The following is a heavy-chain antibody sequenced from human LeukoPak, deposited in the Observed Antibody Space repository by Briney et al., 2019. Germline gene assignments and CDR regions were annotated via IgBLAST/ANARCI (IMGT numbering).Heavy chain of an antibody. CDR1: GGSFSGYY. J-gene: IGHJ4*02. D-gene: IGHD5-18*01. V-gene: IGHV4-34*01. CDR2: INHSVST. Sequence: SETLSLTCAVYGGSFSGYYWSWIRQPPGKGLEWIGEINHSVSTNYNPSLKSRVTISVDTTKNQFSLKLSSVTAADTAVSYCARIRGSSYNFDHWGQGTLVTVSS. CDR3: ARIRGSSYNFDH.